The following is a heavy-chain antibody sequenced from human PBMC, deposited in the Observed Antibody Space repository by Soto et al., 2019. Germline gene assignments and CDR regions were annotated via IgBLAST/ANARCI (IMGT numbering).Heavy chain of an antibody. CDR2: IYYSGST. D-gene: IGHD5-18*01. V-gene: IGHV4-59*01. CDR1: GGSIGSYY. Sequence: SVTLPLTCTVSGGSIGSYYWSWIRQPPGKGLEWIGYIYYSGSTKYNPSLKSRVTISVDTSKNQFSLKLNSVTAADTAVYYCARGRGDTAMAWYYWGQGTLVTVSS. CDR3: ARGRGDTAMAWYY. J-gene: IGHJ4*02.